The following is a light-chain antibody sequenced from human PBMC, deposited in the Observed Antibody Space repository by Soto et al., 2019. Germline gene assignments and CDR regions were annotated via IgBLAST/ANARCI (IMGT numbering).Light chain of an antibody. CDR2: EVS. V-gene: IGLV2-8*01. Sequence: QSALTQPPSASGSPGRSVAISCTGSSSDVGGYNYVSWYQQHPGKAPKLMIYEVSKRPSGVPDRFSGSKSGNTASLTVSGLQAEDAADYYCSSYAGNNTGVFGTGTKLTV. CDR3: SSYAGNNTGV. J-gene: IGLJ1*01. CDR1: SSDVGGYNY.